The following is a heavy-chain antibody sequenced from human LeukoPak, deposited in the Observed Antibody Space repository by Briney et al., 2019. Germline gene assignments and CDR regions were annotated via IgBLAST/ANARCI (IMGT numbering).Heavy chain of an antibody. V-gene: IGHV4-34*01. CDR1: GGSFSGYY. CDR2: INHSGST. CDR3: ARTPPDEVVVPAAIYYYYYGMDA. D-gene: IGHD2-2*01. J-gene: IGHJ6*02. Sequence: PSETLSLTCAVYGGSFSGYYWSWIRQPPGKGLEWIGEINHSGSTNYNPSLKSRVTISVDTSKNQFSLKPSSVTAADTAVYYCARTPPDEVVVPAAIYYYYYGMDAWGQGTTVTVSS.